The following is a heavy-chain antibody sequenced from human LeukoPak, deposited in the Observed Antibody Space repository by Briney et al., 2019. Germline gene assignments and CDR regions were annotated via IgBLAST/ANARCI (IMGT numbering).Heavy chain of an antibody. J-gene: IGHJ4*02. V-gene: IGHV4-34*01. D-gene: IGHD3-16*02. CDR2: INHSGST. CDR3: ARRSPQYYDYVWGSYRSYYFDY. Sequence: PSETLSLTCAVYGGSFSGYYWSWIRQPPGKGLEWIGEINHSGSTNYNLSLKSRVTISVDTSKNQFSLKLSSVTAADTAVYYCARRSPQYYDYVWGSYRSYYFDYWGQGTLVTVSS. CDR1: GGSFSGYY.